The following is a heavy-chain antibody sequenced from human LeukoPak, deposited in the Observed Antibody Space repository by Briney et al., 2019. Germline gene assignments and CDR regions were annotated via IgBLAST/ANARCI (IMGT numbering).Heavy chain of an antibody. D-gene: IGHD6-19*01. V-gene: IGHV4-39*02. J-gene: IGHJ4*02. CDR3: ARFRIAVAGPIDY. CDR2: IYYTGTT. Sequence: SETLSLTCTVSGASISSSVWYWGWIRQPPGKGLEWIGNIYYTGTTSFNPSLKSRVSMSLDMSKNIFSLKLTSVTAADTAVYYCARFRIAVAGPIDYWGQGNLVAVP. CDR1: GASISSSVWY.